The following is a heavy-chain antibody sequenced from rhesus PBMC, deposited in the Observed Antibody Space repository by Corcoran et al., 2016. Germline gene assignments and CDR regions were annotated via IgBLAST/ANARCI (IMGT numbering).Heavy chain of an antibody. J-gene: IGHJ4*01. CDR3: ARAAFDS. Sequence: QVQLVQSGAEVKKPGSSVKVSCKASGYTFTDYYMHWVRQAPGQGLEWMGKNNPKTGCDNYTQKFQGRVNMTRDTSTSTAYMELSSLRSEDTAVYYCARAAFDSWGQGVLVTVSS. CDR2: NNPKTGCD. CDR1: GYTFTDYY. V-gene: IGHV1-138*01.